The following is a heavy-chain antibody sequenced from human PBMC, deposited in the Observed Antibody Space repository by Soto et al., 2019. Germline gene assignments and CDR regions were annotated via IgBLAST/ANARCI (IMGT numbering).Heavy chain of an antibody. D-gene: IGHD2-15*01. CDR3: AQGVVVATTYFQH. V-gene: IGHV3-30*18. Sequence: QVQLVESGGGVVQPGRSLRLSCAASGFTFSSYGMHWVRQAPGKGLEWVAVISYDGSDKYYADSVKGRVTISRDNSNNTLYLQMDCLRADDTAVYYCAQGVVVATTYFQHWCPGTLVTFSS. CDR2: ISYDGSDK. J-gene: IGHJ1*01. CDR1: GFTFSSYG.